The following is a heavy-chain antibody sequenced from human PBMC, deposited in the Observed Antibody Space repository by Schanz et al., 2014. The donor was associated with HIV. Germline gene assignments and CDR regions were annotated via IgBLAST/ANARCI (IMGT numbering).Heavy chain of an antibody. J-gene: IGHJ4*02. CDR2: IWFDGSNK. V-gene: IGHV3-33*08. Sequence: EQLVESGGGLVQPGGSLKLSCAASGFSFDNYGMHWVRQAPGKGLEWVAIIWFDGSNKYYADSVRGRFTISRDNSKNTLYLQMNSLRAEDTAVYYCVRGLLFQGFFDYWGQGTLVTVSS. CDR3: VRGLLFQGFFDY. CDR1: GFSFDNYG. D-gene: IGHD3-10*01.